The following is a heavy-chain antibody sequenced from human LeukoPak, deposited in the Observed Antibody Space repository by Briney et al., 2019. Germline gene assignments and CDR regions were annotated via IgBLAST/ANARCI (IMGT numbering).Heavy chain of an antibody. J-gene: IGHJ4*02. CDR2: INPSGGST. CDR3: ARVASIAVTGTFFDY. V-gene: IGHV1-46*01. CDR1: GYTFTSYY. Sequence: GASVKVSCKASGYTFTSYYVHWVRQAPGQGLEWMGIINPSGGSTSYAQKFQGRVPMTRDTSTSTVYMELSSLRSEDTAVYYCARVASIAVTGTFFDYWGQGTLVTVSS. D-gene: IGHD6-19*01.